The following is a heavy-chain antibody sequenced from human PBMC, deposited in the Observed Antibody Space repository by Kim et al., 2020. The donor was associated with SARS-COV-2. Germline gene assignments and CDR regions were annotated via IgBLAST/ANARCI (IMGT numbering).Heavy chain of an antibody. V-gene: IGHV5-51*01. D-gene: IGHD4-17*01. CDR3: ARQAVTVPTLNSVSFDP. CDR1: GYSFSGYW. CDR2: IYPDDSNN. J-gene: IGHJ5*02. Sequence: GESLKISCKGFGYSFSGYWITWVRQMPGKGLEWMGIIYPDDSNNRYSPSSRGQVTMSVDKSINTAYLQLNSLKASDTAMYYCARQAVTVPTLNSVSFDPWGQGTLVTVYS.